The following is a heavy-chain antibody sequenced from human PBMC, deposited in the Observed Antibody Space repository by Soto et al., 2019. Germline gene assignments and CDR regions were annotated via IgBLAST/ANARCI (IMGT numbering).Heavy chain of an antibody. CDR2: ISGSGGST. V-gene: IGHV3-23*01. Sequence: PGGSLRLSCAASGFTFSSYAMSWVRQAPGKGLEWVSAISGSGGSTYYADSVKGRFTISRDNSKNTLYLQMNSLRAEDTAVYYCAKAYGDYELDPYYFDYWGQGTLVTVSS. D-gene: IGHD4-17*01. J-gene: IGHJ4*02. CDR3: AKAYGDYELDPYYFDY. CDR1: GFTFSSYA.